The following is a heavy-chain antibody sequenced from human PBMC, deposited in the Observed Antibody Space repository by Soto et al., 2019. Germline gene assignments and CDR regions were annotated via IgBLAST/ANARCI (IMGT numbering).Heavy chain of an antibody. V-gene: IGHV3-30-3*01. Sequence: QLQLVESGGGVVQPGRSLRLSCAASGSTFSNYIMHWVRQAPGKGLEWVAFISYDGSNKDYADSVAGRFPISRDNSKNHLYLQLSSLRHEDTAVYYCAGGDNYYALGVWGQGTTVTVSS. D-gene: IGHD2-15*01. CDR3: AGGDNYYALGV. J-gene: IGHJ6*02. CDR1: GSTFSNYI. CDR2: ISYDGSNK.